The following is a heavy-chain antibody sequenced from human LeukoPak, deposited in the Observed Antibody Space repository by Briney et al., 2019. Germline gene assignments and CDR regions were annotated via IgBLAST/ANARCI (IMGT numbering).Heavy chain of an antibody. CDR3: AKELWFGESFFDY. CDR1: GFTVSNNY. J-gene: IGHJ4*02. V-gene: IGHV3-23*01. CDR2: ISGSGGST. D-gene: IGHD3-10*01. Sequence: GGSLRLSCAASGFTVSNNYMGWVRQAPGKGLEWVSAISGSGGSTYYADSVKGRFTIPRDNSKNTLYLQMNSLRAEDTAVYYCAKELWFGESFFDYWGQGTLVTVSS.